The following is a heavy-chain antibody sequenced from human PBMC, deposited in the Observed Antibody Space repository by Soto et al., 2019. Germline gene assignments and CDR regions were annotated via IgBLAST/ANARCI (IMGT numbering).Heavy chain of an antibody. CDR2: INHSGST. CDR3: ARGPYSGGIQLWSRLSEGY. D-gene: IGHD5-18*01. J-gene: IGHJ4*02. CDR1: GGSFSGYY. Sequence: TLSLTCAVYGGSFSGYYWSWIRQPPGKGLEWIGEINHSGSTNYNPSLKSRVTISVDTSKNQFSLKLSSVTAADTAVYYCARGPYSGGIQLWSRLSEGYWGQGTLVTVSS. V-gene: IGHV4-34*01.